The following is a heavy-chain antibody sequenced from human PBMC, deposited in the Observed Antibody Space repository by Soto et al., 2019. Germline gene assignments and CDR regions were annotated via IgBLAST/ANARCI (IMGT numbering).Heavy chain of an antibody. V-gene: IGHV1-2*02. D-gene: IGHD6-19*01. CDR3: ARDLTRAVAGTPFDY. Sequence: ASVKVSCKASGYTFTGYYMHWVRQAPGQGLEWMGWINPNSGGTNYAQKFQGRVTMTRDTSISTAYMELSRLRSDDAAVYYCARDLTRAVAGTPFDYWGQGTLVNVSS. CDR1: GYTFTGYY. J-gene: IGHJ4*02. CDR2: INPNSGGT.